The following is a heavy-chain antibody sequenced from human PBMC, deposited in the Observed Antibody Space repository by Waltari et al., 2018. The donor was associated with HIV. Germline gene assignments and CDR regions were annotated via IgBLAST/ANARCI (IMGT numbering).Heavy chain of an antibody. V-gene: IGHV1-24*01. J-gene: IGHJ6*02. CDR2: FDPEDDET. D-gene: IGHD3-10*01. CDR3: ATDFSGMVRAYSYYSLDV. Sequence: QVQLVQSGAEVKKPGASVKVSCKVSGHTLSELSMHWVRQVPGKGLEWMGNFDPEDDETIYAQKFQGRVTMAEDTSSDTAYMELSSLTSGYTAVYYCATDFSGMVRAYSYYSLDVWGQGTTVTVSS. CDR1: GHTLSELS.